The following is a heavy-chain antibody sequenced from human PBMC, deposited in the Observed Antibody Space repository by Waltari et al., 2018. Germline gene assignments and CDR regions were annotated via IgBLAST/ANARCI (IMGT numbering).Heavy chain of an antibody. CDR2: IIPSFGKA. CDR1: GGTFSSYA. J-gene: IGHJ3*02. Sequence: QVQLVQSGAEVKKPGSSVKVSCKASGGTFSSYAISWVRQAPGKGLEWMGRIIPSFGKANYAQKFQGRLTITADKSTSTAYMELSSLRSEDTAVYYCASAMVTNAFDIWGQGTMVTVSS. V-gene: IGHV1-69*02. CDR3: ASAMVTNAFDI. D-gene: IGHD4-17*01.